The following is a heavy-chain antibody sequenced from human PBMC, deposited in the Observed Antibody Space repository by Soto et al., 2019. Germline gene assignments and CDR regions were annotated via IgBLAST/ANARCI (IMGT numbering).Heavy chain of an antibody. D-gene: IGHD3-10*01. V-gene: IGHV1-69*13. CDR1: GGTFSSYA. CDR2: IIPIFGTA. J-gene: IGHJ4*02. CDR3: ARVGMVRGSDKGDLCFDY. Sequence: QVQLVQSGAEVKKPGASVKVSCKASGGTFSSYAISWVRQAPGQGLEWMGGIIPIFGTANYAQKFQGRVTITADESTSTAYMELSSLRSEDTAVYYCARVGMVRGSDKGDLCFDYWGQGTLVTVSS.